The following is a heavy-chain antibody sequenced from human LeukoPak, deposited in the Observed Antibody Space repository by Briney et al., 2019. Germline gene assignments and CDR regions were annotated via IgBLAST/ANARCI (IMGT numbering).Heavy chain of an antibody. D-gene: IGHD4-11*01. J-gene: IGHJ3*02. CDR2: INPSGGST. Sequence: ASVKVSCKASGYTFTSYYMHWVRQAPGQGLEWMGIINPSGGSTSYAQKFQGRVTMTEDTSTDTAYMELSSLRSEDTAVYYCATETTVAGAFDIWGQGTMVTVSS. CDR1: GYTFTSYY. V-gene: IGHV1-46*01. CDR3: ATETTVAGAFDI.